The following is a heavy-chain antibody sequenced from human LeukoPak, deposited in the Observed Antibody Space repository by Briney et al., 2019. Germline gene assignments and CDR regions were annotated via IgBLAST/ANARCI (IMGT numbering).Heavy chain of an antibody. CDR1: GFTVTSNY. J-gene: IGHJ4*02. D-gene: IGHD6-19*01. V-gene: IGHV3-53*01. Sequence: GGSPRLSCAAFGFTVTSNYMSWVRQAPGKGLEWVSLIYGGGSTFYADSVKGRFTISRDNSRNTLYLQMNSLRAEDTAVYYCAAHWLVYYFDYWGQGTLVTVSS. CDR2: IYGGGST. CDR3: AAHWLVYYFDY.